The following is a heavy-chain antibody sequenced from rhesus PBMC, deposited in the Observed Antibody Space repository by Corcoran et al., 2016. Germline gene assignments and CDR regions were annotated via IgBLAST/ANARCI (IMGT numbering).Heavy chain of an antibody. Sequence: QVQLQESGPGLVKPSETLSLTCAVSGGSISGGYYWGWIRQHPGKGLEWMGNIYGNSARTYYNPSLKSRVTISKDTAKNQFSLKLSSVPAADTAVYYCARKGKYCSGGVCYVGYFDYWGQGVLVTVSS. CDR1: GGSISGGYY. CDR2: IYGNSART. CDR3: ARKGKYCSGGVCYVGYFDY. D-gene: IGHD2-8*01. V-gene: IGHV4S7*01. J-gene: IGHJ4*01.